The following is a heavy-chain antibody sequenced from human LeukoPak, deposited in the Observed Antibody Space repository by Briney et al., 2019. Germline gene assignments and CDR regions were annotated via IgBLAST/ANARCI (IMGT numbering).Heavy chain of an antibody. CDR1: GFTFSSYG. D-gene: IGHD2-15*01. Sequence: GGSLRLSCAASGFTFSSYGMHWVRQAPGKGLEWVAVISYDGSNKYYADSVKGRFAISRDNSKNTLYLQMNSLRAEDTAVYYCAKGVLGYCSGGSCYYYGMDVWGQGTTVTVSS. V-gene: IGHV3-30*18. CDR3: AKGVLGYCSGGSCYYYGMDV. J-gene: IGHJ6*02. CDR2: ISYDGSNK.